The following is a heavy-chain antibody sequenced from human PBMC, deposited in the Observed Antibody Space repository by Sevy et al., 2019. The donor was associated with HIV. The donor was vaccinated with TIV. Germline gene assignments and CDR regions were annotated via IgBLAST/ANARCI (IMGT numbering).Heavy chain of an antibody. V-gene: IGHV3-21*01. Sequence: GGSLRLSCAASGFTFSSYSMNWVRQAPGKGLEWVSSVSSLSNYIYYEDSVKGRFTISRGNAKNSLYLQMNNLRVEDTAVYYCARDRKGEYSAYDGAGYFGMDVWGQGITVTVSS. CDR3: ARDRKGEYSAYDGAGYFGMDV. CDR1: GFTFSSYS. CDR2: VSSLSNYI. J-gene: IGHJ6*02. D-gene: IGHD5-12*01.